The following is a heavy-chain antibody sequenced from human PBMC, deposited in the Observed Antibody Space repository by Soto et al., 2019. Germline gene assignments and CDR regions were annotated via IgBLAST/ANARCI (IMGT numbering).Heavy chain of an antibody. J-gene: IGHJ4*02. CDR2: ISGSGGST. D-gene: IGHD3-3*01. CDR3: AKDPNYDFWSGYSYFDY. V-gene: IGHV3-23*01. CDR1: GFTFSSYA. Sequence: GGSLRPSCAASGFTFSSYAMSWVRQAPGKGLEWVSAISGSGGSTYYADSVKGRFTISRDNSKNTLYLQMNSLRAEDTAVYYCAKDPNYDFWSGYSYFDYWGQGTLVTVSS.